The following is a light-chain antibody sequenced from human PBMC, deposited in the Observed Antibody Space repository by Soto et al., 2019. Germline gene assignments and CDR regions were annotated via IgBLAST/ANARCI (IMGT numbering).Light chain of an antibody. CDR2: WAS. V-gene: IGKV4-1*01. J-gene: IGKJ2*01. CDR3: QQYYRSPFT. Sequence: DIVMAQSPDSLAVSLGERATINCKSSQSVLYSSNNKNFLAWYQRKPGQPPKLLIYWASTRESGVPDRFSGGGSGTEFNLTISNLRAEDVALSYCQQYYRSPFTFGQGTKLQIK. CDR1: QSVLYSSNNKNF.